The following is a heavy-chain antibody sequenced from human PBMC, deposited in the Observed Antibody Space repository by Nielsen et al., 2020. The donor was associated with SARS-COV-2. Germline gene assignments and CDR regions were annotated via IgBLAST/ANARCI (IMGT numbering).Heavy chain of an antibody. CDR2: IWYDGSNK. CDR1: GSTFSSYG. D-gene: IGHD4-17*01. CDR3: ARDISLNYGDYHV. J-gene: IGHJ6*02. V-gene: IGHV3-33*01. Sequence: GESLKISCAASGSTFSSYGMHWVRQAPGKGLEWVAVIWYDGSNKYYADSVKGRFTISRDNSKNTLYLQMNSLRAEDTAVYYCARDISLNYGDYHVWGQGTTVTVSS.